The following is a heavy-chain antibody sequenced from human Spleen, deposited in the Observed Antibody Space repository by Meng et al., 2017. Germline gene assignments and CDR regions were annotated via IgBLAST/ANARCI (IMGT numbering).Heavy chain of an antibody. D-gene: IGHD2/OR15-2a*01. CDR2: VDADGGAT. Sequence: EVQLVESGGGLVQPGGSLRLSCVASGFIFNTYGMNWVRQAPGKGLEWVSTVDADGGATYYADSMKGRFTISRDNSKNTLYLQMNSLRVEDTAIYYCVPRTTFYDYWGQGTLVTVSS. CDR3: VPRTTFYDY. V-gene: IGHV3-23*04. J-gene: IGHJ4*02. CDR1: GFIFNTYG.